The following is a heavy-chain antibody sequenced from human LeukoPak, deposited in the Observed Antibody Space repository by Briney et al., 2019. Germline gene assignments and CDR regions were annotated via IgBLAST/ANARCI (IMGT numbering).Heavy chain of an antibody. J-gene: IGHJ4*02. V-gene: IGHV4-59*08. CDR3: ARWNAVITSLDH. D-gene: IGHD3-16*01. CDR1: GGSIGSYY. CDR2: VYYTGKT. Sequence: SETLSLTCTVSGGSIGSYYWSWIRQPLGKGLEYIGYVYYTGKTNYNPSFKSRVTLSADTSKNQFSLKLSSVTVADTAVYYCARWNAVITSLDHWGQGILVAVSS.